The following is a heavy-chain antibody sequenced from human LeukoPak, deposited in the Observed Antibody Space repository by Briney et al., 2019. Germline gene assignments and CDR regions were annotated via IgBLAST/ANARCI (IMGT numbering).Heavy chain of an antibody. CDR3: ARVAIVGANYYYMDV. J-gene: IGHJ6*03. Sequence: PSETLSLTCTVSGGSISSYYWSWIRQPPGKGLEWIGYIYYSGSTNYNPSLKSRVTISVDTSKNQFSLKLSSVTAADTAVYYCARVAIVGANYYYMDVWGKGTTVTVSS. CDR2: IYYSGST. V-gene: IGHV4-59*01. D-gene: IGHD1-26*01. CDR1: GGSISSYY.